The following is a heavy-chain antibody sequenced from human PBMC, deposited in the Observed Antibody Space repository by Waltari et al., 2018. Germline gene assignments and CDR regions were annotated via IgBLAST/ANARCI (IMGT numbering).Heavy chain of an antibody. J-gene: IGHJ4*02. V-gene: IGHV3-23*01. Sequence: EVQLLESGGTLVQPGGSLRLSCAAFGFTFSSYAMPWVRQAPGKGLEWVSGISAGGTTYYAESVKGRFTISRDNSKNTLYLQMNSLRVEDTAVYYCVKDMGYHSSSLDYWGQGTLVTVSS. CDR2: ISAGGTT. CDR1: GFTFSSYA. D-gene: IGHD6-6*01. CDR3: VKDMGYHSSSLDY.